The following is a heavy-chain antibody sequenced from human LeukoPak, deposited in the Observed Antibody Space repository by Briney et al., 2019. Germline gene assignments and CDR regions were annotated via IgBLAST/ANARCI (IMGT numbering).Heavy chain of an antibody. Sequence: SVKVSCKASGGTFSSYAISWVRQAPGQGLEWMGGIIPIFGTSNYAQKFQDRVTITADESTSTAYMELSSLRSEDTAVYYCARDLGGAAVPRDIWGQGTMVTVSS. V-gene: IGHV1-69*13. D-gene: IGHD6-25*01. J-gene: IGHJ3*02. CDR1: GGTFSSYA. CDR3: ARDLGGAAVPRDI. CDR2: IIPIFGTS.